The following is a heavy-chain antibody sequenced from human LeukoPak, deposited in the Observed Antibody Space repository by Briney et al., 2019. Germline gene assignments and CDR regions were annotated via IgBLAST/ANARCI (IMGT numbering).Heavy chain of an antibody. CDR3: AKGGLREFDY. V-gene: IGHV3-23*01. D-gene: IGHD1-26*01. CDR2: ISGSGGST. CDR1: GFTFSSDA. Sequence: PGGSLRLSCAASGFTFSSDAMSWVRQAPGKGLEWVSAISGSGGSTYYADSMKRRFTISRDNSKNTLYLQMNSLRAEDTIVYCCAKGGLREFDYWGQGTLVTVSS. J-gene: IGHJ4*02.